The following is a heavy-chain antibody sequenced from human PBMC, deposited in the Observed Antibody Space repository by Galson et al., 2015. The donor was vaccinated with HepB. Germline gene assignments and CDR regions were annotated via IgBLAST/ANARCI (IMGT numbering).Heavy chain of an antibody. CDR1: GYSFTSYW. CDR2: IDPSDSYT. Sequence: QSGAEVKKPGESLRISCKGSGYSFTSYWISWVRQMPGKGLEWMGRIDPSDSYTNYSPSFQGHVTISADKSISTAYLQWSSLKASDTAMYYCARHFGAARYCSGGSCYRGNWFDPWGQGTLVTVSS. D-gene: IGHD2-15*01. CDR3: ARHFGAARYCSGGSCYRGNWFDP. V-gene: IGHV5-10-1*01. J-gene: IGHJ5*02.